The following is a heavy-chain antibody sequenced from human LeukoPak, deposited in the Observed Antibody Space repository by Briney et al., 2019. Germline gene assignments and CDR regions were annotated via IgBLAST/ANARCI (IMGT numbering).Heavy chain of an antibody. CDR3: ARDAYYYDSSGYSHSYFDY. D-gene: IGHD3-22*01. V-gene: IGHV4-59*01. CDR2: IYYSGST. J-gene: IGHJ4*02. CDR1: GGSTSSYY. Sequence: SETLSLTCPVSGGSTSSYYWSWIRQPPGKGLEWIGYIYYSGSTNYNPSLKSRVTISVDTSKNQFSLKLSSVTAADTAVYYCARDAYYYDSSGYSHSYFDYWGQGTLVTVSS.